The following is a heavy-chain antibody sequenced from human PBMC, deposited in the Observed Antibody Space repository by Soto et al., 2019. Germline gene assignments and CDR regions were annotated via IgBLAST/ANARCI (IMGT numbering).Heavy chain of an antibody. Sequence: QVQLVESGGGLVEPGGSLRLSCAASGFTFSDYHMTWIRQAPGKGLEWVSYISNSGTDTKYADSVKGRFTISRDNAKSSLYLKMNSLRVEDTALYYCARTKGYSSGRVWGQGTTVTVSS. D-gene: IGHD3-10*01. CDR1: GFTFSDYH. CDR2: ISNSGTDT. V-gene: IGHV3-11*05. J-gene: IGHJ6*02. CDR3: ARTKGYSSGRV.